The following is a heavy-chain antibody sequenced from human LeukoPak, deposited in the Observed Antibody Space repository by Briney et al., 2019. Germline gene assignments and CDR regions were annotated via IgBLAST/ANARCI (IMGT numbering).Heavy chain of an antibody. D-gene: IGHD3-10*01. CDR3: ARGATNYYGSRSFYFS. J-gene: IGHJ5*02. Sequence: PGGSLTLSCAASGFSFSNYTMNWVRQAPGKGLEWVSSISSRSSYIYYADSVEGRFAISRDNTKSSLYLQINNLRAEDTAVYYCARGATNYYGSRSFYFSWGQGALGTVSS. V-gene: IGHV3-21*01. CDR2: ISSRSSYI. CDR1: GFSFSNYT.